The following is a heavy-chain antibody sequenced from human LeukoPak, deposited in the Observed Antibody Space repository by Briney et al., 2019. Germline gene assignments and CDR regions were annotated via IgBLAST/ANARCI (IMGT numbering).Heavy chain of an antibody. D-gene: IGHD6-13*01. CDR1: GDSIDSSNW. CDR2: IYRSGNI. V-gene: IGHV4-4*02. Sequence: SGILSLTCAVSGDSIDSSNWWSWVRQPPGKGLEWIAEIYRSGNINYNPSLKSRVTISVDKSKNQISLKLSSVTAADTAVYYCARDPVAAPGTAFDYWGQGTLVTVSA. CDR3: ARDPVAAPGTAFDY. J-gene: IGHJ4*02.